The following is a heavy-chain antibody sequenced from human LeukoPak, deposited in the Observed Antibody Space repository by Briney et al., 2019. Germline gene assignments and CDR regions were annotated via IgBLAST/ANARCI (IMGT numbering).Heavy chain of an antibody. CDR2: IRYDGSNK. Sequence: GGSLRLSCAASGFTFSSYGMHWVRQAPGKGLEWVAFIRYDGSNKYYADSVKGRFTISRDNSKNTLYLQMNSLRAEDTAVYYCAKDWFVSSSWYYWGQGTLVTVSS. D-gene: IGHD6-13*01. J-gene: IGHJ4*02. CDR1: GFTFSSYG. V-gene: IGHV3-30*02. CDR3: AKDWFVSSSWYY.